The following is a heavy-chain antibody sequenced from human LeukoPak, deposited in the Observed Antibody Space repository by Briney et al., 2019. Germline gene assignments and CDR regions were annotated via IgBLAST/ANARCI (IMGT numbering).Heavy chain of an antibody. CDR3: ARISFIVGAANNDY. CDR2: IRYDGSNK. CDR1: GFTFSSYG. J-gene: IGHJ4*02. V-gene: IGHV3-30*02. D-gene: IGHD1-26*01. Sequence: GGSLRLSCAASGFTFSSYGMHWVRQAPGKGLEWVAFIRYDGSNKYYADSVKGRFTISRDNSKNTLYLQMNSLRAEDTAVYYCARISFIVGAANNDYWGQGTLVTVSS.